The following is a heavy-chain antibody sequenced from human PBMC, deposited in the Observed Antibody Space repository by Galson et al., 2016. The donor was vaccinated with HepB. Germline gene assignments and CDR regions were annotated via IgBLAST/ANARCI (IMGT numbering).Heavy chain of an antibody. J-gene: IGHJ4*02. Sequence: TLSLTCGVSGASISIGGHYWSWIRQSPGKGLEWIGYIYFTGTTYYNPALKGRVIISVETSKNQFYLQVNSVTAADTAVYYCARDGGRQPIPVVTPGFFDYWGQGALVTVSS. CDR3: ARDGGRQPIPVVTPGFFDY. D-gene: IGHD4-23*01. CDR1: GASISIGGHY. V-gene: IGHV4-31*11. CDR2: IYFTGTT.